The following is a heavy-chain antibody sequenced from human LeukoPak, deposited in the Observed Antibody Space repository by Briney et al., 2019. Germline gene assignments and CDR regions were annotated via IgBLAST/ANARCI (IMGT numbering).Heavy chain of an antibody. Sequence: GGSLRLSCAASGFTFSSYSMNWVRQAPGKGLEWVSSISSSSSYIYYADSVKGRFTISRDNAKNSLYLQMNSLRAEDTAVYYCAREWVRYNWNDANYYYMDVWGKETTVTVSS. CDR1: GFTFSSYS. V-gene: IGHV3-21*01. D-gene: IGHD1-20*01. CDR2: ISSSSSYI. CDR3: AREWVRYNWNDANYYYMDV. J-gene: IGHJ6*03.